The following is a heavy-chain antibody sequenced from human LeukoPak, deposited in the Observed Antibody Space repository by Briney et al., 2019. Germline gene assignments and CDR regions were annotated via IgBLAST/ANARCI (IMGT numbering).Heavy chain of an antibody. CDR1: RFTPSDYA. D-gene: IGHD6-13*01. V-gene: IGHV3-9*02. Sequence: PGRSPRLSPAASRFTPSDYALHSVSAAPAGGVESGSGICWNSGSIGYADSVKGRFTISRDNAKNSLYLQMNRLRAEDTALYYCAKDIRRYSSSWYYFDYWGQGTLVTVSS. J-gene: IGHJ4*02. CDR2: ICWNSGSI. CDR3: AKDIRRYSSSWYYFDY.